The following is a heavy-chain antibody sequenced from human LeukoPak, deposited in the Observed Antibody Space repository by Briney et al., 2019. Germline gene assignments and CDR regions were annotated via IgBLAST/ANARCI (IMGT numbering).Heavy chain of an antibody. Sequence: GGSLRLSCAASGFTVSSNYMSWVRQAPGKGLEWVSAISGSGGTTYYADSVKGRFTFSRDNSKNTLYLQMNSLRAEDTAVYYCARLLYSSSWYGVDYWGQGILVTVSS. CDR2: ISGSGGTT. V-gene: IGHV3-23*01. D-gene: IGHD6-13*01. CDR1: GFTVSSNY. J-gene: IGHJ4*02. CDR3: ARLLYSSSWYGVDY.